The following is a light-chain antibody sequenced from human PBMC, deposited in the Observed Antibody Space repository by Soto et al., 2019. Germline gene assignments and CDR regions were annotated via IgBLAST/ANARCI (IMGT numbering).Light chain of an antibody. CDR3: SSFTSTTILV. V-gene: IGLV2-14*01. CDR2: EVS. Sequence: QSALTQPASVSGSPGQSITISCTGSSSDIGAYSYVSWYQLSPGKAPKLIIYEVSTRPSGISYRFSGSKSGNTASLTISGLQAEDEADYHCSSFTSTTILVFGGGTKVTVL. CDR1: SSDIGAYSY. J-gene: IGLJ2*01.